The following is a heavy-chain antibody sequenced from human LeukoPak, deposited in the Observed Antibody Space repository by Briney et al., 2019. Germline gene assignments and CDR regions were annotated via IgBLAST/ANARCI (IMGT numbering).Heavy chain of an antibody. J-gene: IGHJ3*02. CDR2: IYYGGST. V-gene: IGHV4-39*02. CDR3: ARGHYTGLEWSADAFDI. Sequence: PSETLSLTCTVSGGSISGSSYYWGWIRQPPGKGQEWIVSIYYGGSTYYNPSLKSRVTISVDTSKNQFSLKLNSVTATDTAVYYCARGHYTGLEWSADAFDIWGQGTMVTVSS. CDR1: GGSISGSSYY. D-gene: IGHD3-3*01.